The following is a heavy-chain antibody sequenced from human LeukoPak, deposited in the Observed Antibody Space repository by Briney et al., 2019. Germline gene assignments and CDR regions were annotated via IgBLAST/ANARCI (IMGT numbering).Heavy chain of an antibody. V-gene: IGHV4-4*07. CDR3: ARGAGYGAPHGWFDP. CDR1: GDSINNYY. Sequence: SETLSLTCTVSGDSINNYYWSWTRQPAGKGLEWIGRIYGSGSTKYNPSLKSRVTMSVDTSENQLSLRLNSATAADTAVYYCARGAGYGAPHGWFDPWGQGTLVIVSS. D-gene: IGHD4/OR15-4a*01. CDR2: IYGSGST. J-gene: IGHJ5*02.